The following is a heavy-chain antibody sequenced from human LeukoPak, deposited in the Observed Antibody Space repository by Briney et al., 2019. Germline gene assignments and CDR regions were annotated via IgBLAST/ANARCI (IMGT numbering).Heavy chain of an antibody. CDR1: GYTFTSYA. V-gene: IGHV7-4-1*02. J-gene: IGHJ3*02. CDR2: INTNTGNP. Sequence: ASVNVSCKASGYTFTSYAMNWVRQAPGQGLEWMGLINTNTGNPTYAQGFTGRFVFSLDTSVSTAYLQISSLKAEDTAVYYCARDPPWAATAIVGDDAFDIWGQGTMVTVSS. CDR3: ARDPPWAATAIVGDDAFDI. D-gene: IGHD2-21*02.